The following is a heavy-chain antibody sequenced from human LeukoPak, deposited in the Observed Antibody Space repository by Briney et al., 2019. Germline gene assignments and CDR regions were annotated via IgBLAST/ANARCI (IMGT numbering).Heavy chain of an antibody. D-gene: IGHD3-3*02. CDR3: ARDRLGTTFSVSHFDP. Sequence: GGSLRLSCATSGFTFVDYGLAWVRQAPGKGLGWVSAINWNGGMTEYADSVKGRFTISRDNAKNTLYLQMDRLRAEDTALYFYARDRLGTTFSVSHFDPWGQGTLVTVSS. CDR1: GFTFVDYG. V-gene: IGHV3-20*04. J-gene: IGHJ5*02. CDR2: INWNGGMT.